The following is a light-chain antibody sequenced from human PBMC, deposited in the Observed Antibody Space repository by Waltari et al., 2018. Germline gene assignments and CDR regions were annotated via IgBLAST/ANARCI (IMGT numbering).Light chain of an antibody. J-gene: IGLJ2*01. Sequence: QSVLTQPPSASGTPGQRVTIPCSGNSPNIRNNIVNWYQQLPGTAPKLLIYTTNQRPSGVPDRFSGSKSGTSASLAISGLQSEDEADYYCATWDDSLNGPVFGGGTKLTVL. V-gene: IGLV1-44*01. CDR1: SPNIRNNI. CDR3: ATWDDSLNGPV. CDR2: TTN.